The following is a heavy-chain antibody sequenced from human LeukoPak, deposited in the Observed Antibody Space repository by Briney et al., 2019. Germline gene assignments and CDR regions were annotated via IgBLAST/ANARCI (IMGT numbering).Heavy chain of an antibody. V-gene: IGHV4-59*12. CDR3: ASGDSYFFDY. Sequence: SETLSLTCTVSSGSISHDYWSWLRQPPGKRLEWIGYFYHSGSTDYNPSLRGRVTISRDKSKNQFSLNLTSVTAADTAVYFCASGDSYFFDYWGQGILVTVSS. D-gene: IGHD2-21*02. CDR2: FYHSGST. CDR1: SGSISHDY. J-gene: IGHJ4*02.